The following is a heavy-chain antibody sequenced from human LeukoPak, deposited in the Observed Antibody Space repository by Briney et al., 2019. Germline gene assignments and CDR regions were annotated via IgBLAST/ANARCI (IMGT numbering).Heavy chain of an antibody. CDR1: GGSISSYY. Sequence: SETLSLTCTVSGGSISSYYWSWIRQPPGKGLEWIGYIYHSGSTDYNPSIKSRVTISVDTSKSQFSLKLTSVTAADTAVYYCATLTTVVTAYYFDYWGQGTLVTVSS. CDR3: ATLTTVVTAYYFDY. CDR2: IYHSGST. J-gene: IGHJ4*02. D-gene: IGHD4-23*01. V-gene: IGHV4-4*09.